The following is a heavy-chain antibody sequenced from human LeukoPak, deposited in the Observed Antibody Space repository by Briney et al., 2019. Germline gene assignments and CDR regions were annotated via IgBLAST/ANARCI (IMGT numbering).Heavy chain of an antibody. CDR2: FYHSGST. Sequence: SETLSLTCTVSGAAISSESYYWGWIRQPPGGGLEWIGSFYHSGSTSYNPSLKSRLTMSIDTSKNQFSLKLTSVTAADTALYYCTRYLTIAGAGGDYWGQGTLVTVSS. D-gene: IGHD6-13*01. J-gene: IGHJ4*02. CDR3: TRYLTIAGAGGDY. CDR1: GAAISSESYY. V-gene: IGHV4-39*01.